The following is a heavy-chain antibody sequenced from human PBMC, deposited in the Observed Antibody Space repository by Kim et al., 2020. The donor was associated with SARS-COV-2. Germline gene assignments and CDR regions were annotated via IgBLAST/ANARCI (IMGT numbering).Heavy chain of an antibody. V-gene: IGHV1-3*01. J-gene: IGHJ4*02. CDR3: ARDSIAAAGMIRSNEFDY. CDR1: GYTFTSYA. Sequence: ASVKVSCKASGYTFTSYAMHWVRQAPGQRLEWMGWINAGNGNTKYSQKFQGRVTITRDTSASTAYMELSSLRSEDTAVYYCARDSIAAAGMIRSNEFDYWGQGTLVTVSS. CDR2: INAGNGNT. D-gene: IGHD6-13*01.